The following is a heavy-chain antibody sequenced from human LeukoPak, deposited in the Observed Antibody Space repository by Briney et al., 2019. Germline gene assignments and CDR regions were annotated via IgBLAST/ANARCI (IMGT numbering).Heavy chain of an antibody. D-gene: IGHD2-2*01. Sequence: ASVKVSCKASGGTFSSYAISWVRQAPGQGLEWMGGIIPIFGTANYAQKFQGRVTITADESTSTAYMELSSPRSEDTAVYYCARDRRCSSTSCYNWFDPWGQGTLVTVPS. CDR3: ARDRRCSSTSCYNWFDP. CDR2: IIPIFGTA. CDR1: GGTFSSYA. V-gene: IGHV1-69*13. J-gene: IGHJ5*02.